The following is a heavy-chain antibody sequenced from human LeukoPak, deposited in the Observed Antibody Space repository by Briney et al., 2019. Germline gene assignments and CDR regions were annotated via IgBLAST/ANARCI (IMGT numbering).Heavy chain of an antibody. Sequence: GASVKVSCKASGYTFTSYGISWVRQAPGQGLEWMGWISAYNGNTNYAQKLQGRVTMTTDTSTSTAYMEVRSLRSDDTAVYYCARFAVHRRITVAGQFGLDYWGQGTLVSLSS. CDR3: ARFAVHRRITVAGQFGLDY. CDR1: GYTFTSYG. D-gene: IGHD6-19*01. J-gene: IGHJ4*02. CDR2: ISAYNGNT. V-gene: IGHV1-18*04.